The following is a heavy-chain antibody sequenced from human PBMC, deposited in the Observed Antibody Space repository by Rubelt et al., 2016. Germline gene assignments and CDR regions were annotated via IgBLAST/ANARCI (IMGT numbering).Heavy chain of an antibody. V-gene: IGHV1-45*02. J-gene: IGHJ4*02. CDR2: ITPFNGNS. CDR1: GGTFSSYA. Sequence: QVQLVQSGAEAKKPGSSVKVSCKASGGTFSSYAISWVRQAPGQALEWMGWITPFNGNSHYAQKFQDRFTITRDRSMSTAYMELSSLRSEDTAMYYCATGGWELQSWGQGTLVTVSS. CDR3: ATGGWELQS. D-gene: IGHD1-26*01.